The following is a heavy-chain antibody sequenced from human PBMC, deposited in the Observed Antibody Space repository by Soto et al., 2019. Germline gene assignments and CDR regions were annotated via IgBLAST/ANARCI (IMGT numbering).Heavy chain of an antibody. CDR2: ISYDGSNK. CDR1: GFTFSSYA. CDR3: ARAPTTVTTAYYFVY. D-gene: IGHD4-17*01. J-gene: IGHJ4*02. Sequence: QVQLVESGGGVVQPGRSLRLSCAASGFTFSSYAMHWVRQAPGTGLEWVTVISYDGSNKYYADSVKGRFTISRDNSKNTLYLQMNSLRAEDTAVYYCARAPTTVTTAYYFVYWGQGTLFTVAS. V-gene: IGHV3-30-3*01.